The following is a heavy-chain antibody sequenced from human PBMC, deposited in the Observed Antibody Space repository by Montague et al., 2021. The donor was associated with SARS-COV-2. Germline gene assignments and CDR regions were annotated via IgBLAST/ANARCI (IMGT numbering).Heavy chain of an antibody. Sequence: SETLSLTCTVSGGSISSYYWSWIRQPAGKGLEWIGRIYSSGGTNYNPSLRSRVTMSVDTSKSQFSLRLSSVTAADTAFYYCASHRGGYNYDDYFNHWGQGTLVSVSS. D-gene: IGHD5-18*01. J-gene: IGHJ4*02. V-gene: IGHV4-4*07. CDR2: IYSSGGT. CDR1: GGSISSYY. CDR3: ASHRGGYNYDDYFNH.